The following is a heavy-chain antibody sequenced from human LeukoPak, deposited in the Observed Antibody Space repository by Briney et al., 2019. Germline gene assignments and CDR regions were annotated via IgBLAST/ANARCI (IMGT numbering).Heavy chain of an antibody. CDR3: GTSRWSGVVDS. D-gene: IGHD3-3*01. Sequence: GGSLRLSCGASGFIFDTHDMHWVRQVPGKGLAWLSRIDRDGLREDYADSVRGRFTISRHNAKSTTYLQMNSLRAEDTAVYYCGTSRWSGVVDSWGQGTLVTVSS. V-gene: IGHV3-74*01. J-gene: IGHJ5*01. CDR1: GFIFDTHD. CDR2: IDRDGLRE.